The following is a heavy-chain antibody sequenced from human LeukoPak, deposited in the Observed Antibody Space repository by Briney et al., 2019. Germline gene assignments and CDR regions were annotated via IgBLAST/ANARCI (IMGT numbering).Heavy chain of an antibody. J-gene: IGHJ4*02. CDR3: ARQRGSGCLDY. D-gene: IGHD6-19*01. CDR1: RFTLSNYW. V-gene: IGHV3-7*01. Sequence: PGGSLRLSCAASRFTLSNYWMSWVRQAPGRGLEWVANIKQDGSETYYVDSVKGRFTISRDNAKNPLSLQMNGLRAEDTAVYYCARQRGSGCLDYWGQGTLVTVSS. CDR2: IKQDGSET.